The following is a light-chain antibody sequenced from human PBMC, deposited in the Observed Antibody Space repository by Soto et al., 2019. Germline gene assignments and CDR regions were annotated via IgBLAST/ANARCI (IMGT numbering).Light chain of an antibody. V-gene: IGKV1-5*03. Sequence: DIPMTQSPSTLSASVGDRVTITCRASQSISTWLAWYQQKPGKAPKLLMYKASTLESGVPSRFSGSGSGTEFTLTISGLQPDDFATYYCQQYNSHWATFGQGTKVEIK. CDR3: QQYNSHWAT. CDR1: QSISTW. CDR2: KAS. J-gene: IGKJ1*01.